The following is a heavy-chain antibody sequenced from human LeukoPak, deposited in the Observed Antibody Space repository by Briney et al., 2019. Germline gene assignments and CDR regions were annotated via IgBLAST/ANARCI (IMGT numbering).Heavy chain of an antibody. CDR2: INHSGST. CDR3: ARGRYGDSFDY. CDR1: GGSFSGYY. V-gene: IGHV4-34*01. Sequence: SETLSLTCAVYGGSFSGYYWSWIRQPPGKGLEWIGEINHSGSTNYNPSLKSRVTISVDTSKNQFSLKLSSVTAADTAVYYRARGRYGDSFDYWGQGTLVTVSS. D-gene: IGHD4-17*01. J-gene: IGHJ4*02.